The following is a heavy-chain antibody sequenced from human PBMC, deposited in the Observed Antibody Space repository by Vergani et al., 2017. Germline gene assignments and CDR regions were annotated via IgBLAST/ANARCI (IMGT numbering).Heavy chain of an antibody. CDR1: GFTVSSNY. D-gene: IGHD2-2*01. V-gene: IGHV3-66*02. J-gene: IGHJ3*02. Sequence: EVQLLESGGGLVQPGGSLRLSCAASGFTVSSNYMSWVRQAPGKGLEWVSVIYSGGSTYYADSVKGRFTISRDNSKNTLYLQMNSLRAEDTAVYYCARGIPAANRGTAFDIWGQGTMVTVSS. CDR3: ARGIPAANRGTAFDI. CDR2: IYSGGST.